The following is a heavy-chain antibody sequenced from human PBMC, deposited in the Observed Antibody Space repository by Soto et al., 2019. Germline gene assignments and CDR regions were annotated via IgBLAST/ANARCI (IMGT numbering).Heavy chain of an antibody. CDR2: INWNSGTM. D-gene: IGHD3-22*01. CDR3: ARAALPYYYDSQDAFDI. Sequence: HPGGSLRLSCAASGFTFDDYGMHWVRQAPGKGLEWVSGINWNSGTMVYRDSVKGRFTISRDNARNSLYLQMNSLRAEDTAVYYCARAALPYYYDSQDAFDIWGQGTMVTVSS. CDR1: GFTFDDYG. V-gene: IGHV3-9*01. J-gene: IGHJ3*02.